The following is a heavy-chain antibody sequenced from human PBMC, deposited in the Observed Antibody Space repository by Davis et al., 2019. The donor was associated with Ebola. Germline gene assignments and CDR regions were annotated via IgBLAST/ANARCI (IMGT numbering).Heavy chain of an antibody. CDR1: GGSISSSNW. J-gene: IGHJ5*02. CDR3: ARELKSRWFDP. Sequence: SETLSLTCAVSGGSISSSNWWSWVRQPPGKGLEWIGEINHSGSTNYNPSLKSRVTISVDKSKNQFSLKLSSVTAADTAVYYCARELKSRWFDPWGQGTLVTVSP. V-gene: IGHV4-4*02. CDR2: INHSGST.